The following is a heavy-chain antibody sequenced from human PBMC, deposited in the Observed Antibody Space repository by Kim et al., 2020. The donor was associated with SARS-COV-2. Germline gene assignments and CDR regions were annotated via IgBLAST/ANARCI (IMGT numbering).Heavy chain of an antibody. CDR3: ARGSGSYFGN. CDR1: GFTFSSYW. D-gene: IGHD1-26*01. CDR2: INGDGSAT. V-gene: IGHV3-74*01. J-gene: IGHJ4*02. Sequence: GGSLRLSCAASGFTFSSYWMHWVRQAPGKGLVWVSRINGDGSATSYADSVKGRFTISSDNAKNTLYLQMNRLKVDDTAVYYCARGSGSYFGNWGQGTLVT.